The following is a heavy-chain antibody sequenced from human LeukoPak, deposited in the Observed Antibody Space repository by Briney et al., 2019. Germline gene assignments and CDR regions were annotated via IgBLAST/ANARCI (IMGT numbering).Heavy chain of an antibody. J-gene: IGHJ4*02. CDR3: AKRGVVIRVILVGFHKEAYYFDS. D-gene: IGHD3-22*01. CDR1: GISLSNYG. Sequence: GGSLRLSCAVSGISLSNYGMSWVRQAPGKGLEWIAGIRGSGGSTNCAESFKRLFTIYRDNPKNTLYLQMNRLRAEDTAVYFCAKRGVVIRVILVGFHKEAYYFDSWGQGALVTVSS. CDR2: IRGSGGST. V-gene: IGHV3-23*01.